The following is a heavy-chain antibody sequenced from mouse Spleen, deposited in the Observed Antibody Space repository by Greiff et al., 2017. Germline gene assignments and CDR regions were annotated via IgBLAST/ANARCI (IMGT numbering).Heavy chain of an antibody. CDR3: ARDHYRYDKAWFAY. J-gene: IGHJ3*01. CDR2: ISDGGSYT. V-gene: IGHV5-4*02. CDR1: GSTFSDYY. Sequence: EVNVVESGGGLVKPGGSLKLSCAASGSTFSDYYMYWVRQTPEKRLEWVATISDGGSYTYYPDSVKGRFTISRDNAKNNLYLQMSSLKSEDTAMYYCARDHYRYDKAWFAYWGQGTLVTVSA. D-gene: IGHD2-14*01.